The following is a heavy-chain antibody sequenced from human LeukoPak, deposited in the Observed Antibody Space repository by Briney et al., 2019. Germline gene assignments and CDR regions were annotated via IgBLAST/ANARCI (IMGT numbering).Heavy chain of an antibody. D-gene: IGHD3-10*01. CDR1: GGSFSGYY. CDR3: AILWFGDSPFDY. CDR2: INHSGGT. J-gene: IGHJ4*02. Sequence: PSETLSLTCAVYGGSFSGYYWSWIRQPPGKGLEWIGEINHSGGTNYNPSLKSRVTISVDTSKNQFSLKLSSVTAADTAVYYCAILWFGDSPFDYWGQGTLVTVSS. V-gene: IGHV4-34*01.